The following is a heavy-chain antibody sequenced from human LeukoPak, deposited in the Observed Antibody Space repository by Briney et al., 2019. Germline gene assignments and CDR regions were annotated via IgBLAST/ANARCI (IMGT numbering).Heavy chain of an antibody. J-gene: IGHJ4*02. D-gene: IGHD4-23*01. Sequence: SETLSLTCTVSGGSISSFFWSWIRQPPGKGLEWIGYIHYSGSTNYNPSLESRVTISVDTSKNQFPLNLSSVTAADTAVYYCARHEGGNLDFDYWGQGTLVTVSS. CDR3: ARHEGGNLDFDY. V-gene: IGHV4-59*08. CDR2: IHYSGST. CDR1: GGSISSFF.